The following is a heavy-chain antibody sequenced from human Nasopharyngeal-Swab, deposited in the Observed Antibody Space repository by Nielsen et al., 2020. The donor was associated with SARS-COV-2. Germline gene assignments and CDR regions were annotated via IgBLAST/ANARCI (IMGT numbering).Heavy chain of an antibody. CDR3: ATTVAKAFDI. Sequence: RDAPGKGLEWFSYLSGGSAHTKHDDSVNGRFTISRDNAKITLFLQMNSLRVEDTPVYFCATTVAKAFDIWGQGTMVTVSS. V-gene: IGHV3-11*06. CDR2: LSGGSAHT. J-gene: IGHJ3*02. D-gene: IGHD4-17*01.